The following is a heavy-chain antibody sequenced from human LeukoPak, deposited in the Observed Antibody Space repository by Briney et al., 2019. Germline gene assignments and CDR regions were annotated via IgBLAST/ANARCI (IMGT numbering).Heavy chain of an antibody. J-gene: IGHJ4*02. CDR1: GFTFSSYS. D-gene: IGHD2-21*02. CDR2: IASSGSYI. Sequence: PGGSLRLSCAASGFTFSSYSMNWVRQAPGKGLEWVSSIASSGSYIYYADSVKGRFTISRDNAKDTLFLQMHSLRPGDTAVYYCVREDTPATANYWGQGTLVTISS. CDR3: VREDTPATANY. V-gene: IGHV3-21*04.